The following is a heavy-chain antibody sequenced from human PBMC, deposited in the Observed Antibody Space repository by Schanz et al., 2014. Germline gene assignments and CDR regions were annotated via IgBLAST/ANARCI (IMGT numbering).Heavy chain of an antibody. J-gene: IGHJ6*02. V-gene: IGHV1-69*04. Sequence: QGQLVQSGAEVKKPGASVKVSCKASGYTFTSYGITWVRQAPGQGLEWMGRIIPILGITNVAQTFQDRVTITADKSTSTAYMELSSLRSEDTAVYYCAKVDRTRYYAMDVWGQGTTVTVSS. CDR2: IIPILGIT. CDR1: GYTFTSYG. D-gene: IGHD3-9*01. CDR3: AKVDRTRYYAMDV.